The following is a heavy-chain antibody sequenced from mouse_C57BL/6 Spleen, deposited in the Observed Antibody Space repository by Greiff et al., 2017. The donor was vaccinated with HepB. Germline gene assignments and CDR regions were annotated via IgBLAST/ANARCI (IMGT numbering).Heavy chain of an antibody. CDR1: GYTFTDYY. Sequence: VQLQQSGPELVKPGASVKISCKASGYTFTDYYMNWVKQSHGKSLEWIGDINPNNGGTSYNQKFKGKATLTVDKSSSTAYMELRSLTSEDAAVYYCGESTTGAWFAYWGQGTLVTVSA. D-gene: IGHD2-1*01. CDR3: GESTTGAWFAY. CDR2: INPNNGGT. V-gene: IGHV1-26*01. J-gene: IGHJ3*01.